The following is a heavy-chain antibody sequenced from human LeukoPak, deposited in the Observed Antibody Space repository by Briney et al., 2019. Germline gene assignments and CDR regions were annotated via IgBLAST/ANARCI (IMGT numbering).Heavy chain of an antibody. J-gene: IGHJ5*02. CDR1: GFTFSSYS. V-gene: IGHV3-48*02. Sequence: GGSLRLSCAASGFTFSSYSMNWVRQAPGKGLEWVSYISSSSSTIYYADSVKGRFTISRDNAKNSLYLQMNSLRDEDTAVYYCARDEHDSSGYHWFDPCGQGTLVTVSS. CDR2: ISSSSSTI. CDR3: ARDEHDSSGYHWFDP. D-gene: IGHD3-22*01.